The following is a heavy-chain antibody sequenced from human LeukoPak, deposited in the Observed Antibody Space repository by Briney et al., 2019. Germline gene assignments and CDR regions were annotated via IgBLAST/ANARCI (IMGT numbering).Heavy chain of an antibody. J-gene: IGHJ5*02. V-gene: IGHV7-4-1*02. Sequence: ASVKVSCKASGYTFTDYAMHWVRQAPGQGLEWMGRINTNTGNPTYAQGFTGRFVFSLDTSVSTTYLQISSLKAEDTAVYYCARDRSEYSSSYNWFDPWGQGTLVTVSS. CDR1: GYTFTDYA. CDR3: ARDRSEYSSSYNWFDP. CDR2: INTNTGNP. D-gene: IGHD6-6*01.